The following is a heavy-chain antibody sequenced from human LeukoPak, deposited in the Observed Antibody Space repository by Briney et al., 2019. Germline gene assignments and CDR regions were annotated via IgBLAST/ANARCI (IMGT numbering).Heavy chain of an antibody. CDR3: AKDLDMDILTGYYTYYYYGMDV. CDR2: ISYDGSNK. D-gene: IGHD3-9*01. J-gene: IGHJ6*02. Sequence: GALRLSCAASGFTFSSYGMHWVRQAPGKGLEWVAVISYDGSNKYYADYVKGRFTISRDNSKNTLYLQMNSLRAEDTAVYYCAKDLDMDILTGYYTYYYYGMDVWGQGTTVTVSS. CDR1: GFTFSSYG. V-gene: IGHV3-30*18.